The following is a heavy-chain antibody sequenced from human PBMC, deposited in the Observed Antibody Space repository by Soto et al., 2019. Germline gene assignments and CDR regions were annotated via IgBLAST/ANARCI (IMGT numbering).Heavy chain of an antibody. CDR3: ASLGDRPGYNFY. CDR1: GFTFSGYW. Sequence: GGSLRLCCAASGFTFSGYWMHWVRQAPGKGLVWVSRINSDGSSTSYADSVKGRFTISRDNAKNTLYLQMNSLRAEDTAVYYCASLGDRPGYNFYWGQGTLVTVSS. V-gene: IGHV3-74*01. D-gene: IGHD5-12*01. CDR2: INSDGSST. J-gene: IGHJ4*02.